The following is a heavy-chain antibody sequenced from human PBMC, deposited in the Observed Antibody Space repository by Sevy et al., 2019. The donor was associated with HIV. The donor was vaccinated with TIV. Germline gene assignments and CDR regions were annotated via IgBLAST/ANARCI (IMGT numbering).Heavy chain of an antibody. D-gene: IGHD2-21*01. V-gene: IGHV3-23*01. CDR2: IGGGDT. Sequence: GGSLRLSCATSGFTFNIYAMSWVRHAPGKGREWVSTIGGGDTYYPDSVKGRFTISRDDSKSAVYLQMNSLRADDTAVYYCAKDGVSRNKLWDWFDPWGQGTLVTVSS. CDR3: AKDGVSRNKLWDWFDP. CDR1: GFTFNIYA. J-gene: IGHJ5*02.